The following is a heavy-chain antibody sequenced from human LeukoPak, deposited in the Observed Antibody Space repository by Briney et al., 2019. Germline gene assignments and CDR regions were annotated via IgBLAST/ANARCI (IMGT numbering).Heavy chain of an antibody. CDR2: FDPEDGET. D-gene: IGHD3-10*01. J-gene: IGHJ4*02. Sequence: ASVKVSCKVSGYTLTELSMHWVRQAPGKGLEWMGGFDPEDGETIYAQKFQGRVTITRNTSISTAYMELSSLRSEDTAVYYCARGSGYFDYWGQGTLVTVSS. CDR3: ARGSGYFDY. CDR1: GYTLTELS. V-gene: IGHV1-24*01.